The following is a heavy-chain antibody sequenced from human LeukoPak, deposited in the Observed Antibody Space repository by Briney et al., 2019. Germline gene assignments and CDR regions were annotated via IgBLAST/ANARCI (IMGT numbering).Heavy chain of an antibody. V-gene: IGHV4-59*01. J-gene: IGHJ4*02. CDR2: ICYSGST. Sequence: SETLSLTCTVSGGSLSSYYWSWIRQPPGKGLEWIGYICYSGSTNYNPSLKSRVTISVDTSKNQFSLKLSSVTAADTAVYYCARALRRNIGSGWYRLDYWGQGTLVTVSS. CDR3: ARALRRNIGSGWYRLDY. CDR1: GGSLSSYY. D-gene: IGHD6-19*01.